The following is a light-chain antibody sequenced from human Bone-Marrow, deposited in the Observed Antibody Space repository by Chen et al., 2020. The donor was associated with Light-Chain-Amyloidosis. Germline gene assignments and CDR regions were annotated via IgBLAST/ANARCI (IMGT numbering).Light chain of an antibody. CDR1: SGDVGTYNY. V-gene: IGLV2-14*01. CDR2: AVS. CDR3: SSVTSGSSYV. J-gene: IGLJ1*01. Sequence: QSDLPQPAFVSGATGQSNTITCTVTSGDVGTYNYVYWYQQHPGKASQVMIYAVSNLPSGVSNRFSGSKSGNPASLTISGLQAEDEADYYCSSVTSGSSYVFGPGTKVTVL.